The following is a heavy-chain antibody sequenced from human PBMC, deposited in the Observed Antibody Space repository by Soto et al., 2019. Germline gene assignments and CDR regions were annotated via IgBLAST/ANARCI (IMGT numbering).Heavy chain of an antibody. D-gene: IGHD2-8*01. J-gene: IGHJ4*02. CDR3: ATYHTGVSIDD. CDR1: GLTFKNHG. CDR2: IWYDGRKK. V-gene: IGHV3-33*01. Sequence: QVQLVESGGGVVQPGRSLRLSCAAAGLTFKNHGMHWVRQAPGKGLEWVAIIWYDGRKKYYADSVKDRFTISRDNSKNTLYLEMNSLRAEDTAVYYCATYHTGVSIDDWGQGTRVTLSS.